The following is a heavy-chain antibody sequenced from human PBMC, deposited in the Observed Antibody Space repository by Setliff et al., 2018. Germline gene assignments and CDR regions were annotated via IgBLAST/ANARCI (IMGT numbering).Heavy chain of an antibody. D-gene: IGHD2-21*01. CDR2: ISGRGGST. CDR3: ARGGHYSPFDP. Sequence: PGGSLRLSCAASGFTFSSSAMSWVRQAPGKGLEWVSTISGRGGSTYYADSVKGRFTISRDNSKNTLYLQMNRLRAEDTAVYYCARGGHYSPFDPWGQGTLVTVSS. V-gene: IGHV3-23*01. CDR1: GFTFSSSA. J-gene: IGHJ5*02.